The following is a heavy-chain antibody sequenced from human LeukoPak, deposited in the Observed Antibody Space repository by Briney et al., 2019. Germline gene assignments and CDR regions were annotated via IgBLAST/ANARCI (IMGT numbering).Heavy chain of an antibody. Sequence: EGSLRLSCAASGFTFSDYYMSWIRQAPGKGLEWVSYISSSGSTIYYADSVKGRFTISRDNAKNSLYLQMNSLRAEDTAVYYCASGYCSGGSCYPPDYWGQGTLVTVSS. V-gene: IGHV3-11*01. CDR2: ISSSGSTI. D-gene: IGHD2-15*01. J-gene: IGHJ4*02. CDR1: GFTFSDYY. CDR3: ASGYCSGGSCYPPDY.